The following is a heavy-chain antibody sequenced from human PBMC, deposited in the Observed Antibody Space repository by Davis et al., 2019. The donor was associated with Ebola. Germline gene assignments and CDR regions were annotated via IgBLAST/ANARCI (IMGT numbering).Heavy chain of an antibody. J-gene: IGHJ5*02. D-gene: IGHD2-2*01. Sequence: PGGSLRLSCAASGFTFSVYGMHWVRQAPGKGLEWVAVISYDGNQKYSADAVKGRFTISRDNSKNTLFLEMNTLRAEDTAVYYCARHGSIVVVPAAMDSWFDPWGQGTLVTVSS. V-gene: IGHV3-30*03. CDR2: ISYDGNQK. CDR1: GFTFSVYG. CDR3: ARHGSIVVVPAAMDSWFDP.